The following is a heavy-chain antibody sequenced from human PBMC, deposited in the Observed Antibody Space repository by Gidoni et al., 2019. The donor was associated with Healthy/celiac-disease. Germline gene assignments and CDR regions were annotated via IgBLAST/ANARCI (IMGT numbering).Heavy chain of an antibody. CDR1: GGCFRSSA. J-gene: IGHJ3*02. V-gene: IGHV1-69*05. CDR2: IIPIFRTA. CDR3: ARDMIEMATIMPADAFDI. D-gene: IGHD3-22*01. Sequence: QVQLVQSGAEVKKSGSYGEFSCKYSGGCFRSSASSWVRQAPGHGLEWMGWIIPIFRTASYAQKFPGRVTITTAESTSTAYLALSSLRSADTAVYYCARDMIEMATIMPADAFDIWGQGTMVTVSS.